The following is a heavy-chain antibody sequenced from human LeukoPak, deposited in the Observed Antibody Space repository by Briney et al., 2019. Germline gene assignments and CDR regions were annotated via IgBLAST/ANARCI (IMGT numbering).Heavy chain of an antibody. CDR3: ARDHDYGPDY. D-gene: IGHD4/OR15-4a*01. J-gene: IGHJ4*02. CDR2: IKPDSGAT. CDR1: GYTFTVHY. Sequence: GASVKVSCKASGYTFTVHYMHWLRQAPGQGLEWMGWIKPDSGATNFAQKFQGRVTMTSGTSINTAYMELSSLTSDDTAMYYCARDHDYGPDYWGQGTLVTVSA. V-gene: IGHV1-2*02.